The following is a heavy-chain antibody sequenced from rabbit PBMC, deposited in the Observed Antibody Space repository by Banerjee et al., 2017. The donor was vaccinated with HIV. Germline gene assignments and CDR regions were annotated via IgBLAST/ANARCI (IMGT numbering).Heavy chain of an antibody. D-gene: IGHD1-1*01. Sequence: QSLEESGGGLVQPEGSLALTCKASGFTISSSYYMCWVRQAPGKGLECIACIYGDSSGSTWYASWAKGRFTISKTSSTTVTLQMTSLTAADTATYFCVRGASGSGYYSLWGPGTLVTVS. J-gene: IGHJ4*01. V-gene: IGHV1S40*01. CDR3: VRGASGSGYYSL. CDR2: IYGDSSGST. CDR1: GFTISSSYY.